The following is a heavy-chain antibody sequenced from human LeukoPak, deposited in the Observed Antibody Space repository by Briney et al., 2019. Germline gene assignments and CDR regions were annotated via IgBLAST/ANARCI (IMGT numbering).Heavy chain of an antibody. J-gene: IGHJ4*02. V-gene: IGHV3-15*01. D-gene: IGHD6-19*01. Sequence: GGSLRLSCVASGFSFSNACISWVRQAPGKGLECVGRIRRETEGGKTDYAAPVKGRFTISREDSKNTLHLQMNSLKIEDTAVYYCAADAAVAPYYFNYWGQGTLSPSPQ. CDR1: GFSFSNAC. CDR2: IRRETEGGKT. CDR3: AADAAVAPYYFNY.